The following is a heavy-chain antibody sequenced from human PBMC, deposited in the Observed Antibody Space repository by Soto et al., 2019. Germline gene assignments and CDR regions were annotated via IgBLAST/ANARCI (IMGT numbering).Heavy chain of an antibody. D-gene: IGHD2-21*01. V-gene: IGHV1-69*02. CDR1: GGTFSTYS. CDR3: TIGSWSGEVFDI. CDR2: IIPMLGIR. J-gene: IGHJ3*02. Sequence: QVQLVQSGAGVKKPGSSVKVSCKDSGGTFSTYSMFWVRQAPGQGLEWMGRIIPMLGIRNYAQRFQDRVTITAEKSTATAHMELSSLRSEDTALYYCTIGSWSGEVFDIWGQGTMVTVSS.